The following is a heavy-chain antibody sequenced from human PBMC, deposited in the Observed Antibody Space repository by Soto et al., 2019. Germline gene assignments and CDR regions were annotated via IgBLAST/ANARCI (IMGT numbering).Heavy chain of an antibody. J-gene: IGHJ6*02. D-gene: IGHD3-10*01. CDR2: IYYSGSP. V-gene: IGHV4-39*01. CDR1: GGSISSSSYY. Sequence: SETLSLTCTVSGGSISSSSYYWGWIRQPPGKGLEWIGSIYYSGSPYYNPSLKSRVTISVDTSKNQFSLKLSSVTAADTAVYYCARHYWRYYYGSGSAAGGYYYYYGMDVWGQGTTVT. CDR3: ARHYWRYYYGSGSAAGGYYYYYGMDV.